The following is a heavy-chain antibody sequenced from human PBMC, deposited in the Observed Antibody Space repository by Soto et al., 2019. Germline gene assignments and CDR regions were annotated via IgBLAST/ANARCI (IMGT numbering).Heavy chain of an antibody. CDR2: IYPGDSDT. V-gene: IGHV5-51*01. J-gene: IGHJ6*02. D-gene: IGHD3-3*01. Sequence: ESLKISCKGSEYSFRNYWIAWVRQMPGKGLEWMGIIYPGDSDTRYSPSFQGQVTISADKSISTAHLQWSSLKASDTAMYDCARKIRHYYSWSSKYYYSGLYVWGQGTPVRVCS. CDR3: ARKIRHYYSWSSKYYYSGLYV. CDR1: EYSFRNYW.